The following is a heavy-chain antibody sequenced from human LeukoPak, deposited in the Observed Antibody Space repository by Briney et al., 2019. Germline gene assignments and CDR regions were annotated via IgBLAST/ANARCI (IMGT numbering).Heavy chain of an antibody. D-gene: IGHD2-15*01. CDR1: GFTFSSYG. V-gene: IGHV3-30*02. J-gene: IGHJ4*02. CDR3: AQHGLPLVVISAPLDY. CDR2: IRYDGSNK. Sequence: GGSLRLSCAASGFTFSSYGMHWVRQAPGKGLEWVAFIRYDGSNKYYADSVKGRFTISRDNSKNTLYLQMNSLRAEDTAVYYCAQHGLPLVVISAPLDYWGQGTLVTVAS.